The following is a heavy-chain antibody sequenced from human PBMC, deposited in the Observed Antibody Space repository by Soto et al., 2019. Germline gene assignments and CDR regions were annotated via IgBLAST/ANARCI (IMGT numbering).Heavy chain of an antibody. CDR2: ISAYNGKT. CDR1: GYTFISYG. CDR3: ARVLRFLYLSHYYDHGMDH. J-gene: IGHJ6*02. Sequence: GLVKVSCKASGYTFISYGISWVRQAPGQGLEWMGWISAYNGKTNYAQKLQGRVTMTTDTSTSTAYMELRSLRSDDTAVYYCARVLRFLYLSHYYDHGMDHCGQGTTVTVSS. D-gene: IGHD3-3*01. V-gene: IGHV1-18*01.